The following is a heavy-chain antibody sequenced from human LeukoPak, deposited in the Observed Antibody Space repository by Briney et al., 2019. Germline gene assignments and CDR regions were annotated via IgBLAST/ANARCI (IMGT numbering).Heavy chain of an antibody. V-gene: IGHV3-21*01. CDR3: ARAGNTYYYYMDV. CDR2: ISSSSSYI. CDR1: GFTFSSYS. Sequence: GGSLRLYCAASGFTFSSYSMNWVRQAPGKGLEWVSSISSSSSYIYYADSVKGRFTISRDNAKNSLYLQMNSLRAEDTAVYYCARAGNTYYYYMDVWGKGTTVTVSS. D-gene: IGHD3-10*01. J-gene: IGHJ6*03.